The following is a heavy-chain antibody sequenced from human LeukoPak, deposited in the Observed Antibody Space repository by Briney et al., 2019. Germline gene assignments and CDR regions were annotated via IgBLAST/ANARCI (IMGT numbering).Heavy chain of an antibody. J-gene: IGHJ3*02. D-gene: IGHD3-10*01. CDR2: ISGSGGST. V-gene: IGHV3-23*01. CDR1: GFTFSSYA. Sequence: GGSLRLSCAASGFTFSSYAMSWVRQAPGKGLEWVSAISGSGGSTYYADSVKGRFTISRDNSENTLYLQMNSLRAEDTAVYYCARVKGLWFGELLGAFDIWGQGTMVTVSS. CDR3: ARVKGLWFGELLGAFDI.